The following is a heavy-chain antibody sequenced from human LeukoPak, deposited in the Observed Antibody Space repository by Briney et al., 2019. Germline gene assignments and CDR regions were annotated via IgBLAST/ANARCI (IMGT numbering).Heavy chain of an antibody. Sequence: ASVTVSFKSSGYTFTNYDINWVRQATGQGLEWMGWMNPNSGNTGYAQKFQGRVTMTRNTSISTAYMELSSLRSEDTAVYYCARGVEGRFDIWGQGTMVTVSS. J-gene: IGHJ3*02. D-gene: IGHD2-15*01. CDR1: GYTFTNYD. CDR3: ARGVEGRFDI. V-gene: IGHV1-8*01. CDR2: MNPNSGNT.